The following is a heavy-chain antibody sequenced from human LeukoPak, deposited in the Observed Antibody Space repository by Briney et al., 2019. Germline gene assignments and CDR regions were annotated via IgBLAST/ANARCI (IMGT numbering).Heavy chain of an antibody. V-gene: IGHV1-18*01. J-gene: IGHJ6*03. D-gene: IGHD2-8*01. CDR3: ARGGLRVMVYRLYYMDV. CDR1: GYTFTSYG. Sequence: ASVTVSCKASGYTFTSYGISWVRQAPGQGLEWMGWISAYNGNTNYAQKLQGRVTITTDTSTSTAYMELRSLRSDDTAVYYCARGGLRVMVYRLYYMDVWGKGTTVTVSS. CDR2: ISAYNGNT.